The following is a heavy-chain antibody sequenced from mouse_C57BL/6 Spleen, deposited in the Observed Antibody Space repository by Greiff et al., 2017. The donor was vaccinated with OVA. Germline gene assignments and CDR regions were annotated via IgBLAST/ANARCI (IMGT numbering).Heavy chain of an antibody. Sequence: VQLQQPGAELVKPGASVKLSCKASGYTFTSYWMHWVKQRPGQGLEWIGMIHPNSGSTNYNEKFKSKATLTVDKSSSTAYMQLSSLTSEDSAVYYCARELTTVVAPYAMDYWGQGTSVTGSS. CDR2: IHPNSGST. J-gene: IGHJ4*01. CDR3: ARELTTVVAPYAMDY. D-gene: IGHD1-1*01. V-gene: IGHV1-64*01. CDR1: GYTFTSYW.